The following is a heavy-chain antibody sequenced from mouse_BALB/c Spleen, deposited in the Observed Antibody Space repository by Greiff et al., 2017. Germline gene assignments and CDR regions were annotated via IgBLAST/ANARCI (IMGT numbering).Heavy chain of an antibody. CDR1: GYTFTDYN. CDR2: INPNNGGT. J-gene: IGHJ4*01. CDR3: ARDYGSSYDYAMDY. Sequence: EVQLQQSGPELVKPGASVKIPCKASGYTFTDYNMDWVKQSHGKSLEWIGDINPNNGGTIYNQKFKGKATFTVDKSSSTAYMELRSLTSEDTAVYYCARDYGSSYDYAMDYGGQGTSVTVSS. V-gene: IGHV1-18*01. D-gene: IGHD1-1*01.